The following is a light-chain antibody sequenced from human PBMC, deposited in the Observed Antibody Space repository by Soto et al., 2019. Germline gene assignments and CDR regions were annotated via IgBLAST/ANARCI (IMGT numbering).Light chain of an antibody. CDR1: QSVNSNY. J-gene: IGKJ3*01. V-gene: IGKV3-20*01. CDR3: QQYGTSPHT. Sequence: EIVLTQSPGTLSLSPGERATLSCRASQSVNSNYLAWYQQKPGQAPRLLIFGASSRATGIPDRFSGSGSGTDFTLTISRLEPEDFAVFYCQQYGTSPHTFGPWTKVDIK. CDR2: GAS.